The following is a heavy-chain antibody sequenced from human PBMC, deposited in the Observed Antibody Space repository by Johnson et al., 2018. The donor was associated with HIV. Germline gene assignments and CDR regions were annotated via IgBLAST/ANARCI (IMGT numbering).Heavy chain of an antibody. Sequence: VQLVESGGGVVRPGGSLRLSCAASGFTFSSYAMSWVRQAPGKGLAWVSTISGSGSTIYYADSVKGRFTISMDNAKNSLYLQMNSLRAEDTAVYYCARHWGNDAFDIWGQGTMVTVSS. CDR2: ISGSGSTI. CDR1: GFTFSSYA. CDR3: ARHWGNDAFDI. V-gene: IGHV3-48*04. J-gene: IGHJ3*02. D-gene: IGHD7-27*01.